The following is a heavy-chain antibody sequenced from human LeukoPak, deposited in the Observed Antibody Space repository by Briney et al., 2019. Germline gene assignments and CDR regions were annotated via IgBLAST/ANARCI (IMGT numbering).Heavy chain of an antibody. J-gene: IGHJ5*02. D-gene: IGHD1-26*01. Sequence: SETLSLTCAVSGGSISSNSYYWGWIRQPPGKGLEWIGSIYYSGSTYYNPSLKSRVTISVDTSKNQFSLKLSSVTAADTAVYYCARMGDSGSYWGPTWFDPWGQGTLVTVSS. CDR2: IYYSGST. V-gene: IGHV4-39*07. CDR3: ARMGDSGSYWGPTWFDP. CDR1: GGSISSNSYY.